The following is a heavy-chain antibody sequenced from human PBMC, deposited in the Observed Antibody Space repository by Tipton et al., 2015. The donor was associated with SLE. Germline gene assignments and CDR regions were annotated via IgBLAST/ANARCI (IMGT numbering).Heavy chain of an antibody. CDR1: GCSISTYY. CDR2: IYTSGRT. Sequence: TLSLTCTVSGCSISTYYWSWIRQPPGKGLEWIGYIYTSGRTNYNPPLKSRVTISVDTSKNQFSLKLSSVTAADTAVYYCARELGYSSSRLVGYWGQGTLVTVSS. V-gene: IGHV4-4*08. D-gene: IGHD6-13*01. J-gene: IGHJ4*02. CDR3: ARELGYSSSRLVGY.